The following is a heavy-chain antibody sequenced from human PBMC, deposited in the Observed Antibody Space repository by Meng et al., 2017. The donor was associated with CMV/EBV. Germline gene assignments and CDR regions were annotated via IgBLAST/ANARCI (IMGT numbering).Heavy chain of an antibody. Sequence: SGPTLMKPTQTLTLTCTFSGFSLSTSGVGVGWIRQPPGKPLEWLALIYWNEYKRYSPSLKSRLTITKDTSKNQVVLTMTNMDPVDTATYYCAHRYYDSSIGWFDPWGQGTLVTVSS. CDR1: GFSLSTSGVG. CDR2: IYWNEYK. J-gene: IGHJ5*02. D-gene: IGHD3-22*01. CDR3: AHRYYDSSIGWFDP. V-gene: IGHV2-5*01.